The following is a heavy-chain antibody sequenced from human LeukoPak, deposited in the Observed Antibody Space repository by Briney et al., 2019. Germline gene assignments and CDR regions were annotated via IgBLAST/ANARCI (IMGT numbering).Heavy chain of an antibody. J-gene: IGHJ4*02. CDR3: ARDHTSGWFDY. CDR1: GGSISSYY. Sequence: PSETLSLTCTVSGGSISSYYWSWIRQPPGKGLEWIGYIYYSESTNYNPSLKSRVTISVDTSKNQFSLKLSSVTAADTAVYYCARDHTSGWFDYWGQGTLVTVSS. V-gene: IGHV4-59*01. CDR2: IYYSEST. D-gene: IGHD6-19*01.